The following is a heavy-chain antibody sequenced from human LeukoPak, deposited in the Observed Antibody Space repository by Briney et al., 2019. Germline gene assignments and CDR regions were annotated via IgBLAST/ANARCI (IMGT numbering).Heavy chain of an antibody. Sequence: SETLSLTCTVSGGPINKSSYYWGWIRQPPGKGLEWIGEINHSGSTNYNPSLKSRVTISVDTSKNQFSLKLSSVTAADTAVYYCARQGMIVVVRRMWFDPWGQGTLVTVSS. CDR3: ARQGMIVVVRRMWFDP. CDR2: INHSGST. CDR1: GGPINKSSYY. J-gene: IGHJ5*02. D-gene: IGHD3-22*01. V-gene: IGHV4-39*01.